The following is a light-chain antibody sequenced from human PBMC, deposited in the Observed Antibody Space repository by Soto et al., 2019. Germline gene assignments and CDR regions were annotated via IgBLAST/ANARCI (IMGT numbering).Light chain of an antibody. V-gene: IGKV1-9*01. CDR1: QGISSY. CDR3: QQSYSTPQLT. CDR2: AAS. J-gene: IGKJ4*01. Sequence: DIQLTQSPSFLSASVGDRVTITCRASQGISSYLAWYQQKPGKAPKLLIYAASTLQSGVPSRFSGSGSGTEFTLTISSLQPEDFATYYCQQSYSTPQLTFGGGTKVDIK.